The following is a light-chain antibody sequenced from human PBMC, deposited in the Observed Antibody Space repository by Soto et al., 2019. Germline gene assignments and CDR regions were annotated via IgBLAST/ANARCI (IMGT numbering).Light chain of an antibody. CDR1: QSVISNY. V-gene: IGKV3-20*01. CDR3: QQYGTSPPIT. CDR2: VAS. J-gene: IGKJ5*01. Sequence: EIVLTQSPGTLSLSPGERATLSCRASQSVISNYLAWYQQRPGQAPRLLIYVASNRATGIPDRFSGSGSGTDFTLTISRLEPEDFAVYYCQQYGTSPPITFGQGTRLEI.